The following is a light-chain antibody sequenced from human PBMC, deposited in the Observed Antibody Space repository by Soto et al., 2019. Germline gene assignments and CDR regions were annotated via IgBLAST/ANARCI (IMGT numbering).Light chain of an antibody. V-gene: IGKV1-5*03. CDR3: QQYNTYS. Sequence: DIQMTQSPSTLSASVGDRVSITSRASQSLNSWLAWYQQKPGKAPKLLIYKTSTLESGVPSRFSGSGSGTEFTLTISNLQHDDFATYYCQQYNTYSFGQGTKLEIK. J-gene: IGKJ2*01. CDR1: QSLNSW. CDR2: KTS.